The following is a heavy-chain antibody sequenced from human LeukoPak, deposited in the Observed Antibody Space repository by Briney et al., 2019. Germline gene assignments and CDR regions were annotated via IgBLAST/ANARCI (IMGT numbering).Heavy chain of an antibody. CDR1: GYTFTGYN. CDR2: INPNSGGT. D-gene: IGHD3-10*01. V-gene: IGHV1-2*02. Sequence: ASVKVSCKASGYTFTGYNMHWVRQAPGQGLEWMGWINPNSGGTNYAQKFQGRVTMTRDTSISTAYMELSRLRSDDTAVYYCARTYGSGSYHFDYWGQGTLVTVSS. CDR3: ARTYGSGSYHFDY. J-gene: IGHJ4*02.